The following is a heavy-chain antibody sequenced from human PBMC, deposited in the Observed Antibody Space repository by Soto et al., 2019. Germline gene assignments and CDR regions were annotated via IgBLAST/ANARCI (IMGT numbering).Heavy chain of an antibody. Sequence: SVKVSCKASGGTLSSYAISWVRQAPGKGLEWMGGIIPIFGTANYAQKFQGRVTITADESTSTAYMELSSLRSEDTAVYYCARVTSGYWGQGTLVTVSS. V-gene: IGHV1-69*13. D-gene: IGHD2-8*02. CDR1: GGTLSSYA. CDR2: IIPIFGTA. J-gene: IGHJ4*02. CDR3: ARVTSGY.